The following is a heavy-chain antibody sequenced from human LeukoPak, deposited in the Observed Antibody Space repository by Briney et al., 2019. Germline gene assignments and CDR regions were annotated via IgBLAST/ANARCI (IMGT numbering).Heavy chain of an antibody. J-gene: IGHJ3*02. CDR3: ARDRALITFGGVIVTPNAFDI. Sequence: GASVKVSCKASRYSFSTHWIHWVRQAPGQGLEWMGIINPSGGSTSYAQKFQGRVTMTRDMSTSTVYMELSSLRSEDTAVYYCARDRALITFGGVIVTPNAFDIWGQGTMVTVSS. CDR2: INPSGGST. D-gene: IGHD3-16*02. V-gene: IGHV1-46*01. CDR1: RYSFSTHW.